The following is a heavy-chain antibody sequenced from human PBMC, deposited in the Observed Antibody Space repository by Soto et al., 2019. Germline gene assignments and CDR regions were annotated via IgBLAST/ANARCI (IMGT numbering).Heavy chain of an antibody. CDR1: GGSISSYY. J-gene: IGHJ4*02. V-gene: IGHV4-59*01. CDR2: FYFSGST. D-gene: IGHD5-12*01. Sequence: SETLSLTCNVSGGSISSYYWNWIRQPPGKGLEWIGYFYFSGSTNYNPSLKSRVTISVDTSKNQFSLKVSSVTAADTAVYYCARKGSGSGYDLWGQGTLVTVSS. CDR3: ARKGSGSGYDL.